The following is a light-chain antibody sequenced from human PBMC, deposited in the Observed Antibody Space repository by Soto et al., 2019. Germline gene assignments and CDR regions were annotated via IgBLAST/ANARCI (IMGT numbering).Light chain of an antibody. Sequence: AIQMTQSPSSLSASVGDRVTLTCRANQAIRYDLAWYQQKPGRAPTLLIYAASHLQSGVPSRFSGSGSGTDFTLTISSLQPEDFATYYCLQDYGYPRTFGQGTKVEI. V-gene: IGKV1-6*01. CDR1: QAIRYD. CDR3: LQDYGYPRT. CDR2: AAS. J-gene: IGKJ1*01.